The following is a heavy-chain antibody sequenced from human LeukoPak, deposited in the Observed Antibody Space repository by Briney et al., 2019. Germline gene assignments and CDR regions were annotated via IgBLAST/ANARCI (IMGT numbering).Heavy chain of an antibody. CDR3: ARAGPTYYYDSSGHGLSVYFDL. CDR1: GFTFSSYA. V-gene: IGHV3-64*01. CDR2: ISSNGGST. J-gene: IGHJ2*01. Sequence: GGSLRLSCAASGFTFSSYAMHWVRQAPGKGLEYVSAISSNGGSTYYANSVKGRFTISRDNFKNTLYLQMGSLRAEDMAVYYCARAGPTYYYDSSGHGLSVYFDLWGRGTLVTVSS. D-gene: IGHD3-22*01.